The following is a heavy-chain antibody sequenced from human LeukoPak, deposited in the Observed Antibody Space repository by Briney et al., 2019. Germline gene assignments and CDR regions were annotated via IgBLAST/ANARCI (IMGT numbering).Heavy chain of an antibody. J-gene: IGHJ4*02. D-gene: IGHD6-13*01. CDR1: GFTFSSYA. CDR3: AKESQQQLVSAYFDY. CDR2: ISGSGGST. Sequence: GGSLRLSCAASGFTFSSYAMSWVRQAPGKGLEWVSAISGSGGSTYYADSVKGRFIISRDNSKNTLYLQMNSLRAEDTAVYYCAKESQQQLVSAYFDYGGQGTLVTVPS. V-gene: IGHV3-23*01.